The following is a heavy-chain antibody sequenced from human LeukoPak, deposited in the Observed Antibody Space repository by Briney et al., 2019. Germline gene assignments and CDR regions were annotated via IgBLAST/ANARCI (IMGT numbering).Heavy chain of an antibody. D-gene: IGHD6-13*01. CDR1: GYTFTNHY. Sequence: ASVKVSCKASGYTFTNHYMHWVRQAPGQGLEWMGIINPGGGSTSYPQKFQGRVTISGDTSKNQFSLKLSSVTAADTAVYYCAIRSLRSSWDSFDYWGQGALVTVSS. CDR2: INPGGGST. V-gene: IGHV1-46*01. CDR3: AIRSLRSSWDSFDY. J-gene: IGHJ4*02.